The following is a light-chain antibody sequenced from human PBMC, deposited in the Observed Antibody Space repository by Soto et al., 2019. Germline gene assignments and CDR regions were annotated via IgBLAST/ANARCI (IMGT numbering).Light chain of an antibody. J-gene: IGKJ5*01. CDR1: QSVSSY. V-gene: IGKV3-11*01. Sequence: EFVLTESPATLSLSPGERASLSCRASQSVSSYLAWYQQKPGQAPRLLIYDASNRATDIPARFSGSGSGTDFTLTINSLEPEDSAVYYCQQRSNWPSITFGQGTRLEIK. CDR2: DAS. CDR3: QQRSNWPSIT.